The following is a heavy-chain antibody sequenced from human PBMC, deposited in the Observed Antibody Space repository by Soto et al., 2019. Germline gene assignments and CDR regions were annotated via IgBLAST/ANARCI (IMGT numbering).Heavy chain of an antibody. CDR1: GGTLSSYT. J-gene: IGHJ1*01. D-gene: IGHD2-15*01. CDR2: IIPILGIA. CDR3: AREQGYCSGGSCYSGEFLPH. V-gene: IGHV1-69*04. Sequence: SVKVSCKASGGTLSSYTISWVRQAPGQGLEWMGRIIPILGIANYAQKFQGRVTITADKSTSTAYMELSSLRSEDTAVYYCAREQGYCSGGSCYSGEFLPHWGQGTLVPVSS.